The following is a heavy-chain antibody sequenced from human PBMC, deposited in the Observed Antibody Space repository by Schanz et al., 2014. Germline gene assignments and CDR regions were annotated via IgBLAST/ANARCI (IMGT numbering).Heavy chain of an antibody. Sequence: EVRLVESGGGLVKPGGSLRLSCAASGFTFSSYSMSWVRQAPGKGLGWVSFISSSSDYINYADSVKGRFTISRVDAKNSVHLQMNSLRAEDTAVYYCARPLGPNYYYYGLDVWGQGTTVTVSS. J-gene: IGHJ6*02. CDR2: ISSSSDYI. CDR1: GFTFSSYS. V-gene: IGHV3-21*02. CDR3: ARPLGPNYYYYGLDV.